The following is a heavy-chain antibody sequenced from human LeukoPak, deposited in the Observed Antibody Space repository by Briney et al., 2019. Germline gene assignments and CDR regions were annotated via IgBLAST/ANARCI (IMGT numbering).Heavy chain of an antibody. V-gene: IGHV4-34*01. CDR3: ARRGGYSSSRPRYFDY. CDR1: GGSISNYY. J-gene: IGHJ4*02. D-gene: IGHD6-13*01. CDR2: INHSGST. Sequence: KPSETLSLTCSFSGGSISNYYWSWIRQPPGKGLEWIGEINHSGSTNYNPSLKSRVTISVDTSKNQFSLKLSSVTAADTAVYYCARRGGYSSSRPRYFDYWGQGTLVTVSS.